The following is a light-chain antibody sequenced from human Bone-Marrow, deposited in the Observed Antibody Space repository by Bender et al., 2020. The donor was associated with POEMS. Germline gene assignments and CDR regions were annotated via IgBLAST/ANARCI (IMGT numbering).Light chain of an antibody. J-gene: IGLJ3*02. CDR3: SSYTRSDSWV. V-gene: IGLV2-14*01. CDR1: TRDIGVYNY. Sequence: QPALTQPASVSGSPGQSITISCTGTTRDIGVYNYVSWYQHHPGTAPKLIIYDVTKPPSGVSYRFSGSKSDNTASLTISGLHSEDEAIYYCSSYTRSDSWVFGGGTKLTVL. CDR2: DVT.